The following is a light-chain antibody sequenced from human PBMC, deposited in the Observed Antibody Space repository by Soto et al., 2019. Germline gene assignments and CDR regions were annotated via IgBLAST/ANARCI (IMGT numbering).Light chain of an antibody. Sequence: QSALTQPRSVSGSPGQSVTISCTGTSSDVGNYNYVSWYQQMPGKAPKLIIYDVSKRPPGVPDCFSGSKSGNTASLTISELQAEDETDYYCCSYAGSFTSYVFGTGTKVTVL. CDR1: SSDVGNYNY. V-gene: IGLV2-11*01. J-gene: IGLJ1*01. CDR2: DVS. CDR3: CSYAGSFTSYV.